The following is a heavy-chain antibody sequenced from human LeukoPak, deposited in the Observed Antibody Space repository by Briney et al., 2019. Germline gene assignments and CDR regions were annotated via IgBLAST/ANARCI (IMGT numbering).Heavy chain of an antibody. CDR3: ARENYDFWSGYYTASDAFDI. D-gene: IGHD3-3*01. CDR1: GFTFSSYW. J-gene: IGHJ3*02. Sequence: GGSLRLSCAASGFTFSSYWMHWVRQAPGKGLVWVSRINTDGSSTSYADSVKGRFTISRDNAKNTLYLQMNSLRAEDTAVYYCARENYDFWSGYYTASDAFDIWGQGTMVTVSS. CDR2: INTDGSST. V-gene: IGHV3-74*01.